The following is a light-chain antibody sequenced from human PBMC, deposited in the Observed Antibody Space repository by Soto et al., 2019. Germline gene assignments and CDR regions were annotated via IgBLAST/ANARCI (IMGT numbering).Light chain of an antibody. Sequence: EIVMPQSPGPLSLSPGERATLSCRASQSVSSYLAWYQQKPGQAPRLLVYDASTRATGIPARFSGSGSGTDFTLSISSLEPEDFAVYFCQQRSDWPLTFGGGTKVDIK. V-gene: IGKV3-11*01. CDR3: QQRSDWPLT. J-gene: IGKJ4*01. CDR2: DAS. CDR1: QSVSSY.